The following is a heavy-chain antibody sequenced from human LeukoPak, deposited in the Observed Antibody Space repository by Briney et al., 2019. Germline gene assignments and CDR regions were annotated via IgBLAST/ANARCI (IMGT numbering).Heavy chain of an antibody. V-gene: IGHV3-74*03. D-gene: IGHD3/OR15-3a*01. J-gene: IGHJ6*02. CDR2: ISPDGNSA. Sequence: PGGSLRLSCAASGFTFNRYWMHWVRQAPGKGLVWVSRISPDGNSATYADSVKGRFTISRDNAKNTLYLQMNSLRAEGSAVYYCVSLDGVYYYHMDVWGQGTTVIVSS. CDR3: VSLDGVYYYHMDV. CDR1: GFTFNRYW.